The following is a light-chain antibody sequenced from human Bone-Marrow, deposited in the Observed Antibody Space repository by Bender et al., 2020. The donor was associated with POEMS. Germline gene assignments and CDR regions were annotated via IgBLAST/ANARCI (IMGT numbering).Light chain of an antibody. Sequence: QSVLTQPPSASGTPGQRVTISCSGSSSNIGTNPVNWYQQLPGTAPKLLIYINNQRPSGVPDRFSGSKSGTSASLAISRLQSDDVADYYCASWDDSLNGRVFGGGTKLTVL. CDR3: ASWDDSLNGRV. J-gene: IGLJ3*02. V-gene: IGLV1-44*01. CDR1: SSNIGTNP. CDR2: INN.